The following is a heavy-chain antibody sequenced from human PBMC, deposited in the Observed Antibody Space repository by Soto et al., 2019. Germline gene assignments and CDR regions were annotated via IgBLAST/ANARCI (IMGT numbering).Heavy chain of an antibody. Sequence: QVQLVESGGGVVQPGRSLRLSCAASGFTFSSHAMHWVRQAPGKGLEWVAVISYHGSNKNYADSVKGRFTISRDTSSNTVHLQMNSLRPEDTAVYYCVRDGSVYDTNGYLLDYYFAMDVWGQGTTVTVSS. J-gene: IGHJ6*02. CDR3: VRDGSVYDTNGYLLDYYFAMDV. V-gene: IGHV3-30-3*01. CDR1: GFTFSSHA. D-gene: IGHD3-22*01. CDR2: ISYHGSNK.